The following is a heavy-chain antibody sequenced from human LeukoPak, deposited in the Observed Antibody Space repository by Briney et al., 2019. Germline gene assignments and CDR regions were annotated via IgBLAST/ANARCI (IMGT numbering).Heavy chain of an antibody. CDR2: ISWNSGSI. CDR1: GFTFDDHA. D-gene: IGHD5-12*01. CDR3: AKDRDIVMYYFDY. J-gene: IGHJ4*02. Sequence: GGSLRLSCAASGFTFDDHAMHWVRQAPGKGLEWVSGISWNSGSIGYADSVKGRFTISRDNAKNSLYLQMNSLRAEDTALYYCAKDRDIVMYYFDYWGQGTLVTVSS. V-gene: IGHV3-9*01.